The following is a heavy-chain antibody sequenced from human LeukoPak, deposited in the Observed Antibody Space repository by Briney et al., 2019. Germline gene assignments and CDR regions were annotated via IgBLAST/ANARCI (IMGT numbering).Heavy chain of an antibody. CDR3: ARQVLLWFGSLYYFDY. D-gene: IGHD3-10*01. Sequence: ASETLSLTCTVSGGSISSYYWSWIRQPPGKGLEWIGSIYYSGSTYYNPSLKSRVTISVDTSKNQFSLKLSSVTAADTAVYYCARQVLLWFGSLYYFDYWGQGTLVTVSS. J-gene: IGHJ4*02. CDR1: GGSISSYY. CDR2: IYYSGST. V-gene: IGHV4-59*08.